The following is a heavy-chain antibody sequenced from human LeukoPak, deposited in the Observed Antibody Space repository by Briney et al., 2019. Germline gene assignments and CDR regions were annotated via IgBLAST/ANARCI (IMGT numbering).Heavy chain of an antibody. CDR3: ARTPAPQRTYYYYGMDV. V-gene: IGHV1-2*06. CDR2: INPNSGGT. CDR1: GYTFTGYY. J-gene: IGHJ6*02. D-gene: IGHD1-1*01. Sequence: GASVKVSCKASGYTFTGYYVNWVRQAPGQGLEWMGRINPNSGGTKYAQKFQGRVTMTTDTSTSTAYMELRSLRSDDTAVYYCARTPAPQRTYYYYGMDVWGQGTTVTVSS.